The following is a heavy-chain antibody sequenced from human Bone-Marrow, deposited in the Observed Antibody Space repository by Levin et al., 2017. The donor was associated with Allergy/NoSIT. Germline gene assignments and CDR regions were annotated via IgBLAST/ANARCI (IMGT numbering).Heavy chain of an antibody. J-gene: IGHJ5*02. CDR1: GFTFSGYW. CDR3: ARCDSSSSHDL. V-gene: IGHV3-7*01. Sequence: TGGSLRLSCVASGFTFSGYWMTWVRQAPGKGPEWVANIKEDGGAQYYADSVKGRFTVSRDNANNSLYLQMNYLGADDTAIYYCARCDSSSSHDLWGQGTLVTVSS. D-gene: IGHD6-6*01. CDR2: IKEDGGAQ.